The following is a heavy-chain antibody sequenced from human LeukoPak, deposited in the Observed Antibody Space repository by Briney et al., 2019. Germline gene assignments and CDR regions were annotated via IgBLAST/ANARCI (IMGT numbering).Heavy chain of an antibody. CDR2: IYTSGST. CDR1: GGSISSGSYY. CDR3: ARDRGELRFLEWFIDY. J-gene: IGHJ4*02. D-gene: IGHD3-3*01. V-gene: IGHV4-61*02. Sequence: SETLSLTCTVSGGSISSGSYYWSWIRQPAGKGLEWIGRIYTSGSTNYNPSLKSRVTISVDTSKNQFSLKLSSVTAADTAVYYCARDRGELRFLEWFIDYWGQGTLVTVSS.